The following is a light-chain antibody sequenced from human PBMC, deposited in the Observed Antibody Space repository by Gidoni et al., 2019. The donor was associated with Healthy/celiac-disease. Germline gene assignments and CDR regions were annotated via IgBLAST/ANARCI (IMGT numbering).Light chain of an antibody. CDR1: QSVSSSY. J-gene: IGKJ2*03. V-gene: IGKV3-20*01. Sequence: DIVLTLSPGTLSLSPGERATLSCRASQSVSSSYLAWYQQKPGQAPRLLIYGASSRATGIPDRCSGSGSGTDFTLTISRLEDEDVAVYYCQQYGSAYSFGQGTKLEIK. CDR2: GAS. CDR3: QQYGSAYS.